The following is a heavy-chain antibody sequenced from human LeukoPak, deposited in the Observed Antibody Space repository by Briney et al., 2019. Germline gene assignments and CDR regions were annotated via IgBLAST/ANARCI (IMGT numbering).Heavy chain of an antibody. CDR2: MNPNSGNT. D-gene: IGHD3-10*01. Sequence: ASVKVSCKASGYTFTSYDINWVRQATGQGLEWMGWMNPNSGNTGYAQKFQGRVTMTRNTSISTAYMELSSLRSEDTAVYYCARGASSLWFGELLDYYYYYMDVWGEGTTVTVSS. V-gene: IGHV1-8*01. CDR3: ARGASSLWFGELLDYYYYYMDV. CDR1: GYTFTSYD. J-gene: IGHJ6*03.